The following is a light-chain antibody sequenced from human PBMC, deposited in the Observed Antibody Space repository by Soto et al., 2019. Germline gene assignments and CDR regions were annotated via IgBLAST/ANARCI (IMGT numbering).Light chain of an antibody. CDR2: EVN. V-gene: IGLV2-8*01. CDR1: SSDVGGYNY. Sequence: ALNQPPSASGSPGQSVAISFTVTSSDVGGYNYVSWYQQHPGKAPKLMIYEVNKRPSGVPDRFSGSKSGNTASLTVSGLQAEDEADYYCSSYAGSSNVFGTGTKVTVL. CDR3: SSYAGSSNV. J-gene: IGLJ1*01.